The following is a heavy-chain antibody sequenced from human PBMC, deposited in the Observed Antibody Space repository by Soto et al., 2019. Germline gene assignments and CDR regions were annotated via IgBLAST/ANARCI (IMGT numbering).Heavy chain of an antibody. CDR3: ARRGDTAMDLYHFDF. J-gene: IGHJ4*02. D-gene: IGHD5-18*01. CDR1: GGSISSDY. Sequence: ETLSLTCTVSGGSISSDYWSWIRQSPGKGLEWIGYIYYTGSTNYNPSLKSRVTISADTSKNQFSLRLSSVTAADTAVYYCARRGDTAMDLYHFDFWGQGTLVTVSS. V-gene: IGHV4-59*08. CDR2: IYYTGST.